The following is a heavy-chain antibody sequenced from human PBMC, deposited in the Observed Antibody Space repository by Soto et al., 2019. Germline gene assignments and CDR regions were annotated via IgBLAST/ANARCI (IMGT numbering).Heavy chain of an antibody. D-gene: IGHD6-13*01. V-gene: IGHV3-23*01. Sequence: ASVKVSCKASGFSFSSYAMSWVRQAPGKGLEWVSLISDSGAGTYYGDSVKGRFTISRDNSKNTLYLQMNSLRVEDTAVYFCAAGTTSSWYGYWGQGALVTVSS. CDR3: AAGTTSSWYGY. CDR1: GFSFSSYA. J-gene: IGHJ4*02. CDR2: ISDSGAGT.